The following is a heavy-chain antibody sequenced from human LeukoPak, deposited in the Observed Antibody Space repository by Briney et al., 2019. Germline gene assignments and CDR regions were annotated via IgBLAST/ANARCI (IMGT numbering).Heavy chain of an antibody. CDR1: GGSISSYY. V-gene: IGHV4-59*01. D-gene: IGHD5-18*01. Sequence: SETLSLTCTVSGGSISSYYWSWIRQPPGKGLEWIGYIYYSGSTNYNPSLKSRVTISVDTSKNQFSLKLSSMTAADTAVYYCTGGYSYGSTYYYMDVWGKGTTVTISS. CDR3: TGGYSYGSTYYYMDV. CDR2: IYYSGST. J-gene: IGHJ6*03.